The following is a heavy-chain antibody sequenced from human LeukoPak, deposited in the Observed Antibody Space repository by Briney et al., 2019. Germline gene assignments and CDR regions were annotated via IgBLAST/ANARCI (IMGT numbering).Heavy chain of an antibody. J-gene: IGHJ4*02. CDR2: IWYDGSNK. Sequence: QPGGSLRLSCAASGFTFSSYGIHWVRQAPGKGLEWVAVIWYDGSNKYYADSVKGRFTISRDNSKNTLYLQMNSLRAEDTAVYYCARDEVYDSSGYYYVDYFDYWGQGTLVTVSS. D-gene: IGHD3-22*01. CDR1: GFTFSSYG. V-gene: IGHV3-33*01. CDR3: ARDEVYDSSGYYYVDYFDY.